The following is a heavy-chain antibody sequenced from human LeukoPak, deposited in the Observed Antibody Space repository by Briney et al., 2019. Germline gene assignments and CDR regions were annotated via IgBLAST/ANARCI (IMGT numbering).Heavy chain of an antibody. J-gene: IGHJ4*02. CDR1: GFTFSSYW. D-gene: IGHD6-19*01. Sequence: GGSLRLSCAASGFTFSSYWMSWVRRAPGKGLEWVANIKQDGSEKYYVDSVKGRFTISRDNAKNSLYLQMNSLRAEDTAVYYCARVGSGWCDDYWGQGTLVTVSS. CDR3: ARVGSGWCDDY. V-gene: IGHV3-7*01. CDR2: IKQDGSEK.